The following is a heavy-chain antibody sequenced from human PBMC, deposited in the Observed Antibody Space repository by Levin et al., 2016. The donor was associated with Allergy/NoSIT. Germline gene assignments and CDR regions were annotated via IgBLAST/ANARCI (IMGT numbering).Heavy chain of an antibody. D-gene: IGHD2-15*01. Sequence: ASVKVSCKASGYTFINFGITWVRQAPGQGLEWMGWNSAHTGNADYAQAFQGRVTLTTDPSTNTAYMELRSLTYEDTAVYYCAKWGGYCSDATCFSGWFDPWGQGTLVTVSS. CDR2: NSAHTGNA. J-gene: IGHJ5*02. V-gene: IGHV1-18*01. CDR3: AKWGGYCSDATCFSGWFDP. CDR1: GYTFINFG.